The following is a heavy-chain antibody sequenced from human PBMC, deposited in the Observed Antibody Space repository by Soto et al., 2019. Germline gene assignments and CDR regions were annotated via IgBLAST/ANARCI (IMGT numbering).Heavy chain of an antibody. CDR3: AKDGDSSSWGLNWFDP. V-gene: IGHV3-30*18. CDR2: ISYDGSNK. Sequence: GGSLRLSCAASGFTFSSYGMHWVRQAPGKGLEWVAVISYDGSNKYYADSVKGRFTISRDNSKNTLYLQMNSLRAEDTAVYYCAKDGDSSSWGLNWFDPWGQGTLVTVSS. J-gene: IGHJ5*02. CDR1: GFTFSSYG. D-gene: IGHD6-13*01.